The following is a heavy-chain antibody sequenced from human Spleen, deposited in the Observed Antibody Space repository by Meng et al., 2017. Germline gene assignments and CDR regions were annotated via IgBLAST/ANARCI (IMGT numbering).Heavy chain of an antibody. CDR2: AST. D-gene: IGHD7-27*01. CDR3: ARDYWGSLDY. J-gene: IGHJ4*02. V-gene: IGHV4-61*08. Sequence: QVQLQESGPGRVSPSETRSLLCTVSGGSVRISDYQWSWIRQPPGKGLEWIGFASTNYNPSLKSRLTISLDTSKNQFSLKLTSVTAADTAVYYCARDYWGSLDYWGQGILVTVSS. CDR1: GGSVRISDYQ.